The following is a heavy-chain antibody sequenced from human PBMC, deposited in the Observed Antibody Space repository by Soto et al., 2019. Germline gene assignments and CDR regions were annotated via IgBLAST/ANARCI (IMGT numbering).Heavy chain of an antibody. CDR3: ERGRYGDY. J-gene: IGHJ4*02. D-gene: IGHD1-1*01. CDR1: GYAFTTYG. V-gene: IGHV1-18*01. Sequence: QVHLVQSGAEVKKPGASVKVSCKGSGYAFTTYGITWVRQAPGQGLEWMGWISAHNGNTNYAQKLQGRVTVTRDTTASKAYRELRCMRYNDTAVYYCERGRYGDYWGQGALVTVSS. CDR2: ISAHNGNT.